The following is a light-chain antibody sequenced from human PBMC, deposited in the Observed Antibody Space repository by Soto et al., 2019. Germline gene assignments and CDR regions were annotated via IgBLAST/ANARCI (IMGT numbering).Light chain of an antibody. J-gene: IGKJ5*01. CDR1: QSVSGW. CDR3: QQYNSYSIT. V-gene: IGKV1-5*01. CDR2: DAS. Sequence: DIEMTQSPSTLSASIGDGVTITCRASQSVSGWLAWYQQKPGKAPKLLSHDASSLASGVPSRVSGSGSGTDFTLTISSLQPDDFATYYCQQYNSYSITVGQGTRLEIK.